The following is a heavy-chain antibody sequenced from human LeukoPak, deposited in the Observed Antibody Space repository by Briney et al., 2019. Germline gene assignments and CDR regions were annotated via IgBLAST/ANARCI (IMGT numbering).Heavy chain of an antibody. CDR1: GFTFSSYA. Sequence: GGSLRLSCAASGFTFSSYAMSWVRQAPGRGLEWVSGIRSSDGSTYYADSVKGRFTISRDKSKNTLYLQMNSLRAEDTVIYYCAKDSGAAIDHFDYWGQGTLVTVSS. CDR3: AKDSGAAIDHFDY. CDR2: IRSSDGST. V-gene: IGHV3-23*01. J-gene: IGHJ4*02. D-gene: IGHD3-9*01.